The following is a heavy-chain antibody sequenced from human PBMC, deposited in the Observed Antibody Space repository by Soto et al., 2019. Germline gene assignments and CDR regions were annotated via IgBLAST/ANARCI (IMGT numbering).Heavy chain of an antibody. Sequence: GASVKVSCKASGYTFTSYYMHWVRQAPGQGLEWMGKINPSGGSTSYAQKFQGRVTMTRDTSTSTVYMELSSLRSEDTAVYYCARDLVGDYYGSGSYRTFYYYYYGMDVWGQGTTVTVSS. D-gene: IGHD3-10*01. J-gene: IGHJ6*02. CDR2: INPSGGST. CDR3: ARDLVGDYYGSGSYRTFYYYYYGMDV. CDR1: GYTFTSYY. V-gene: IGHV1-46*01.